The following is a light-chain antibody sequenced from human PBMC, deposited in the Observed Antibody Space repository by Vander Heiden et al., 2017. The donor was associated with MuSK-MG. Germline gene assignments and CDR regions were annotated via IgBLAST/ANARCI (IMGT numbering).Light chain of an antibody. V-gene: IGLV1-40*01. Sequence: QSVLTQPPSVSGAPGQRVTISCPGSSSNIGAGFDVHWYQQLPGTAPKLLIYLNINRPSGVPDRFSGSKSGTSASLAITGLQAEDEAEYYCQSFDTRLGTSVVFGGGTKLTVL. CDR2: LNI. CDR1: SSNIGAGFD. CDR3: QSFDTRLGTSVV. J-gene: IGLJ2*01.